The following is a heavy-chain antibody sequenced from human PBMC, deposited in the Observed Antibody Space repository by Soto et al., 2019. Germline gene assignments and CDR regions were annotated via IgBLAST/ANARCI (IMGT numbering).Heavy chain of an antibody. CDR1: GYSLTELS. CDR2: YDLEKGET. CDR3: ASRSPYYGDGRFDY. J-gene: IGHJ4*02. Sequence: GASVKVSCKVSGYSLTELSIHWVRQAPGEGLEWMGGYDLEKGETIYAQKFQGRVTMTRDTSTSTVYMELSSLRSEDTAVYYCASRSPYYGDGRFDYWGQGTLVTVSS. V-gene: IGHV1-24*01. D-gene: IGHD4-17*01.